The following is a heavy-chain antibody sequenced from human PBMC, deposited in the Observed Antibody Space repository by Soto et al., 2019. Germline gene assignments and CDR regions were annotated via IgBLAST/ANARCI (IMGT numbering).Heavy chain of an antibody. CDR2: IYYSGST. Sequence: ASETLSLTCTVSGGSISSSSYYWGWIRQPPGKGLEWIGSIYYSGSTYYNPSLKSRVTISVDTSKNQFSLKLSSVTAADTAVYYCARFVLVPAAMGGWFDPWGQGTLVTVSS. J-gene: IGHJ5*02. D-gene: IGHD2-2*01. CDR1: GGSISSSSYY. CDR3: ARFVLVPAAMGGWFDP. V-gene: IGHV4-39*01.